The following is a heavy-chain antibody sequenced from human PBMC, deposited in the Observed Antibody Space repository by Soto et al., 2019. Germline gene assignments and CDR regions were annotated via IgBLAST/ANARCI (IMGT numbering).Heavy chain of an antibody. CDR1: GFTFSSYG. V-gene: IGHV3-33*01. D-gene: IGHD1-26*01. CDR3: ARGAGRWKRLVGMDV. Sequence: QVQLVESGGGVVQPGRSLRLSCAASGFTFSSYGMHWVRQAPGKGLEWVAVIWYDGSNKYYADSVKGRFTISRDNSKNPLYLKMNSLRAEDTAVYYCARGAGRWKRLVGMDVWGQGTTVTVSS. J-gene: IGHJ6*02. CDR2: IWYDGSNK.